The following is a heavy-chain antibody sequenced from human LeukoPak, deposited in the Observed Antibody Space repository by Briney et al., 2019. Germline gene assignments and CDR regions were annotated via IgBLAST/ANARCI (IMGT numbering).Heavy chain of an antibody. D-gene: IGHD3-9*01. V-gene: IGHV4-59*01. CDR2: IYYSGST. CDR3: ASSILTATNSPDHYEGMDV. J-gene: IGHJ6*04. CDR1: GGSISSYY. Sequence: PSETLSLTCTVSGGSISSYYWSWIRQPPGKGLEWIGYIYYSGSTNYNPSLKSRVTISVDTSKNQFSLKLSSVTAADTAVYYCASSILTATNSPDHYEGMDVWGKGTTVTVSS.